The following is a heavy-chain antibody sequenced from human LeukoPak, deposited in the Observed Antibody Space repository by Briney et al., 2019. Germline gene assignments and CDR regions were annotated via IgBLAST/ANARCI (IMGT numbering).Heavy chain of an antibody. J-gene: IGHJ4*02. CDR2: ITDNGNTT. V-gene: IGHV3-23*05. Sequence: GGSPRLSCAASGFTFSSYAMNWVRLSAGKGLEWVSAITDNGNTTYYADSVKGRFTISRDNSKNTLYLQMNSLRAEDTAVYYCATLRLSDHFDYWGQGTLVTVSS. CDR1: GFTFSSYA. D-gene: IGHD2-15*01. CDR3: ATLRLSDHFDY.